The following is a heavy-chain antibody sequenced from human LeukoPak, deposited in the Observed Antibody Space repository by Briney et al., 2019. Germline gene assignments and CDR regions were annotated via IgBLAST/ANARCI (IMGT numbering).Heavy chain of an antibody. Sequence: GGSLRLSCAASEFTFSTYAMSWVRQAPGKGLEWVSSISGSGGSTYYADSVKGRFTISRDNSENTLYLQMNSLRAEDTAVHYCAKRVDCSAGNCYWLFDYWGQGTLVTVSS. CDR2: ISGSGGST. D-gene: IGHD2-15*01. V-gene: IGHV3-23*01. CDR3: AKRVDCSAGNCYWLFDY. J-gene: IGHJ4*02. CDR1: EFTFSTYA.